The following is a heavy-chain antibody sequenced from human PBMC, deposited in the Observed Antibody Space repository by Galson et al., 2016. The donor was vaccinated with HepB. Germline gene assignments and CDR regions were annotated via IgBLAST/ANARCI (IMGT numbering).Heavy chain of an antibody. V-gene: IGHV4-39*07. CDR3: ARHISVTGTRGFDS. Sequence: ETLSLTCTVSGASVSSSFYYWAWVRQPPGKGLGWIGEIYHDGRTHLKPSLQSRVAITIDKSEHQVFLNLNSVTAADTAVYYCARHISVTGTRGFDSWGQGILVTVSS. CDR2: IYHDGRT. J-gene: IGHJ4*02. CDR1: GASVSSSFYY. D-gene: IGHD6-19*01.